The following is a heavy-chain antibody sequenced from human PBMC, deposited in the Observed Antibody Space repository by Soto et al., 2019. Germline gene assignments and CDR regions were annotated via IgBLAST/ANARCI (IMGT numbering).Heavy chain of an antibody. CDR3: AREAIVAGATYGIGA. D-gene: IGHD1-26*01. V-gene: IGHV1-46*01. Sequence: SVKVACGASGSTSTTFFMHLGRQSTAQCLEWMGVINPGYPSGRSTTYAQKFQGRVTMTTDTSTSTVYMELSRLRSDDTAVYYCAREAIVAGATYGIGARSQGPTFTVSS. J-gene: IGHJ6*02. CDR1: GSTSTTFF. CDR2: INPGYPSGRST.